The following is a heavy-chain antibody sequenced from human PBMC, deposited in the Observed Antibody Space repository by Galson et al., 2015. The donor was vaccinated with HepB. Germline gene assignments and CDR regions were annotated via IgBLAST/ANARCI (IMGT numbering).Heavy chain of an antibody. Sequence: SLRLSCAASGFTFSSYGMHWVRQAPGKGLEWVAVIWYDGSNKYYADSVKGRFTISRDNSKNTLYLQMNSLRAEDTAVYYCARDLIVVVPAARDYYYGMDVWGQGTTVTVSS. D-gene: IGHD2-2*01. CDR1: GFTFSSYG. CDR3: ARDLIVVVPAARDYYYGMDV. J-gene: IGHJ6*02. CDR2: IWYDGSNK. V-gene: IGHV3-33*01.